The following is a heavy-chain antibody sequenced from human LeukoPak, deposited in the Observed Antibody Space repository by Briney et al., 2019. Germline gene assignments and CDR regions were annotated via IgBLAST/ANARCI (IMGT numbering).Heavy chain of an antibody. J-gene: IGHJ4*02. CDR1: GYTFTGYY. V-gene: IGHV1-2*02. D-gene: IGHD2-21*01. CDR3: ARQKATGGAFDFDY. Sequence: ASVTVSCKASGYTFTGYYIHWVRQAPGQGLEWMGWINPHSDGTNYAQKFRGRVTMTRVTSISTAYMELSTLRSDDTAVYYCARQKATGGAFDFDYWGQGTLVTVSS. CDR2: INPHSDGT.